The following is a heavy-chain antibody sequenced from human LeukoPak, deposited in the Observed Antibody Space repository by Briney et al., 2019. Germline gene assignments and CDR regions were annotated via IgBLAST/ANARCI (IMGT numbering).Heavy chain of an antibody. D-gene: IGHD3-10*01. CDR1: GFTLCSYS. CDR2: ICSSGNTI. CDR3: ARVWGSGSYFLGRLDY. J-gene: IGHJ4*02. V-gene: IGHV3-48*02. Sequence: PGGSLRLSCVASGFTLCSYSMNWVRPAPRKGLEWVSYICSSGNTIYYADSVKGRFTISRDNAKNSLYLQMNSLRDEDTALYYCARVWGSGSYFLGRLDYWGQGTLVTVSS.